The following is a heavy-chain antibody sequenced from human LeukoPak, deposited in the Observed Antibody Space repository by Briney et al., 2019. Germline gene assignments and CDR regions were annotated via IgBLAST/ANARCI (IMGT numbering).Heavy chain of an antibody. D-gene: IGHD3-10*01. J-gene: IGHJ4*02. CDR2: IWYDGSNK. CDR3: ARGATQLLWFGELPN. Sequence: GGSLRLSCAASGFTFSSYGMHWVRQAPGKGLEWVAVIWYDGSNKYYADSVKGRFTISRDNSKNTLYLQMNSLRAEDTAVYYCARGATQLLWFGELPNWGQGTLVTVSS. V-gene: IGHV3-33*01. CDR1: GFTFSSYG.